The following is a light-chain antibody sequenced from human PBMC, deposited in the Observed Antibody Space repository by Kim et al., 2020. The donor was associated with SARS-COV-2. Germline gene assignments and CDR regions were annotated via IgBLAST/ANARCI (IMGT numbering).Light chain of an antibody. CDR2: QDN. CDR3: QAWDSSTHNYV. J-gene: IGLJ1*01. Sequence: SYELTQPPSVSVSPGQTASITCSGYKLGDKYVSWYQQKPGQSPVVVIYQDNQRPSGIPERFSGSNSGNTATLTISGTQAMDEADYYCQAWDSSTHNYVFGAGTQLIVL. V-gene: IGLV3-1*01. CDR1: KLGDKY.